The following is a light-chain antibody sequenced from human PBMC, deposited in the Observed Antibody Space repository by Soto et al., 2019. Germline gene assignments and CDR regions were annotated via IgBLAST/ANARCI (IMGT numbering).Light chain of an antibody. J-gene: IGKJ1*01. CDR2: DAS. CDR3: HQYYTTPWT. Sequence: EIVMTHSPATLAVSPWEVAALSRRASRNVGSKLAWYMQKPGQSPRLLIYDASNRATGIPARFSGSGSGTDFTLTISSLQAEDVAVYYCHQYYTTPWTFGQGTKVDIK. V-gene: IGKV3D-15*01. CDR1: RNVGSK.